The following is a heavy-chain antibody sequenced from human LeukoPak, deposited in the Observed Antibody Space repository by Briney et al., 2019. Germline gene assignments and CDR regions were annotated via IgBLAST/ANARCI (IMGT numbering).Heavy chain of an antibody. V-gene: IGHV3-23*01. D-gene: IGHD5-18*01. J-gene: IGHJ4*02. Sequence: GGSLRLSCAASGFTFSSYAMSWVRQAPGKGLEWVSTISGSGGGTYYADSVKGRFTISRDNSKNTLYVQMNSLRAEDTAVYYCAKDLRGYSYGADDYWGQGTLVTVSS. CDR1: GFTFSSYA. CDR2: ISGSGGGT. CDR3: AKDLRGYSYGADDY.